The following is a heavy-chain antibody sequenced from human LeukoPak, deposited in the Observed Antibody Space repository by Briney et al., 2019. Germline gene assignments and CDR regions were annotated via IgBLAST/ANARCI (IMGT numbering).Heavy chain of an antibody. CDR1: GYTFTGYY. Sequence: ASVKVSCKASGYTFTGYYMHWVRQAPGQGLEWMGWINPNSGGTNYAQKFQGRVTMTRDTSISTAYMELSRLRSDDTAVYYCARGRAYDFWCGYYTDYWGQGTLVTVSS. CDR3: ARGRAYDFWCGYYTDY. D-gene: IGHD3-3*01. CDR2: INPNSGGT. J-gene: IGHJ4*02. V-gene: IGHV1-2*02.